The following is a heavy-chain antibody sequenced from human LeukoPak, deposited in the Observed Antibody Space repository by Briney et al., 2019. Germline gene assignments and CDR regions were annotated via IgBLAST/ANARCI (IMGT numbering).Heavy chain of an antibody. V-gene: IGHV3-74*01. CDR3: ARGPNSNWSGLDF. CDR2: ISPTGSTT. J-gene: IGHJ4*02. Sequence: GGSLRLSCTASGFSFSGHWMHWARQLPGKGLVWVSRISPTGSTTSYADSVKGRFTVSRDNAENTLYLQVNNLRAEDTAVYYCARGPNSNWSGLDFWGQGTLLTVSS. D-gene: IGHD6-6*01. CDR1: GFSFSGHW.